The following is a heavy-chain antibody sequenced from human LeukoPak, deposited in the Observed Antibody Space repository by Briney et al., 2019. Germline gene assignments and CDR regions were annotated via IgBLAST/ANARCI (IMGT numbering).Heavy chain of an antibody. CDR3: ANQLRFLEWLPGD. CDR2: IIPIFGTA. J-gene: IGHJ4*02. Sequence: ASVKVSCKASGGTFSSYAISWVRQAPGQGLEWMGGIIPIFGTANYAQKFQGRVTITTDESTSTAYMELSSLRSEDTAVYYCANQLRFLEWLPGDWGRGTLVTVSS. V-gene: IGHV1-69*05. CDR1: GGTFSSYA. D-gene: IGHD3-3*01.